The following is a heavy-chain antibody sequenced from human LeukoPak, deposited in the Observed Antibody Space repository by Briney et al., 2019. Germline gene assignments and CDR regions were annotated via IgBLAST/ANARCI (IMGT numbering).Heavy chain of an antibody. CDR2: ITGSSDTI. Sequence: GGSLRLSCAASGFTFSDYTLNWVRQAPGKRLEWLSYITGSSDTIYYADSVKGRFTISRENAENSLYLQMNSLRAEDTAVYYCSRSSGPLDFWGQGTLVTVSS. CDR3: SRSSGPLDF. J-gene: IGHJ4*02. V-gene: IGHV3-48*01. CDR1: GFTFSDYT. D-gene: IGHD6-6*01.